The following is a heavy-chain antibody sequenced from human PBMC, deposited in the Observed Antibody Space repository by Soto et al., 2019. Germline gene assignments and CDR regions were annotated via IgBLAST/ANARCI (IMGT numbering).Heavy chain of an antibody. CDR2: IRSIANNYAT. Sequence: VQLVESGGGLVQPGGSLKLSCAASGFTFSASAIHWVRQASGKGLEWVGRIRSIANNYATEYAESVKGRFTISRDDSKNTAYLQMKSVKAEDTAVYYWVRRRGIATAGPIFDYWGQGTVVTVSS. CDR1: GFTFSASA. D-gene: IGHD6-13*01. J-gene: IGHJ4*02. CDR3: VRRRGIATAGPIFDY. V-gene: IGHV3-73*02.